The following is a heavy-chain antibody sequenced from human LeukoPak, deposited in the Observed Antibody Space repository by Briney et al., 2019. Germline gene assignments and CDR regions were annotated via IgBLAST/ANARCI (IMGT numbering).Heavy chain of an antibody. CDR1: GGSFSGYY. CDR3: ARGPLRYCSSTSCYASGWYNY. D-gene: IGHD2-2*01. Sequence: SETLSLICAVYGGSFSGYYWSWIRQPPGKGLEWIGEINHSGSTNYNPSLKSRVTISVDTSKNQFSLKLSSVTAADTAVYYCARGPLRYCSSTSCYASGWYNYWGQGTQVTVSS. J-gene: IGHJ4*02. CDR2: INHSGST. V-gene: IGHV4-34*01.